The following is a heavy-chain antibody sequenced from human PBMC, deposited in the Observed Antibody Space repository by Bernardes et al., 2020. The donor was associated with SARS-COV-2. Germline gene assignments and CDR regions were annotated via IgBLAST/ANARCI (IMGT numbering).Heavy chain of an antibody. CDR1: GFTFTNYP. D-gene: IGHD6-19*01. V-gene: IGHV3-23*01. Sequence: GGSLRLSCAASGFTFTNYPMNWVRQAPGKGLEAVSTISGSGDRTYYADSVKGRFTISRDNSKNTVYLQMNSLRTDDTAVYYSAKAINEARPRGWYEDSWG. CDR2: ISGSGDRT. J-gene: IGHJ5*01. CDR3: AKAINEARPRGWYEDS.